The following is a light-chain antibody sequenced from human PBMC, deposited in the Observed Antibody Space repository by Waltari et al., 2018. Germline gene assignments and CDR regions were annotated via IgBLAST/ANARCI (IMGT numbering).Light chain of an antibody. J-gene: IGKJ1*01. CDR1: QNLLYTSNKKNS. Sequence: DIVMTQSLHSLAVSLRERATLNSKPSQNLLYTSNKKNSLAWYQQKPGQPPNLLIYWSSTRQSGVPDRFGGSGSGTDFTLTISSLQAEDVALYYCQQYYSIPWTFGQGTKVEIK. V-gene: IGKV4-1*01. CDR2: WSS. CDR3: QQYYSIPWT.